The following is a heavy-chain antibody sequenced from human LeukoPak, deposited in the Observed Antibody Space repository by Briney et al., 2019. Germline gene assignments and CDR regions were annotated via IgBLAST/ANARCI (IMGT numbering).Heavy chain of an antibody. D-gene: IGHD1-26*01. V-gene: IGHV3-23*01. J-gene: IGHJ4*02. CDR2: ISGSGGSI. CDR1: GFTFSSYV. CDR3: AKPGSGSYFGY. Sequence: GGSLRLSCAASGFTFSSYVMTWVRQAPGKGLEWVSTISGSGGSIYYADSVKGRFTISRDNSKNTLYLQMNSLRVEDTAVYYCAKPGSGSYFGYWGQGTLVTVSS.